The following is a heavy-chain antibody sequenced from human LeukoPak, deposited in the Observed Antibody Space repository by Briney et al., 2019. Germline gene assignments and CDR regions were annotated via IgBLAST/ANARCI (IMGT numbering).Heavy chain of an antibody. D-gene: IGHD3-10*01. Sequence: SETLSLTCTVSGGSISSYYWSWIRQPPGKGLEGIGYIYYSGSTNYNPSLKSRVTISVDTSKNQFSLKLSSVTAADTAVYYCARHHRFGEGCYYYGMDVWDQGTTVTVSS. CDR1: GGSISSYY. CDR3: ARHHRFGEGCYYYGMDV. CDR2: IYYSGST. J-gene: IGHJ6*02. V-gene: IGHV4-59*08.